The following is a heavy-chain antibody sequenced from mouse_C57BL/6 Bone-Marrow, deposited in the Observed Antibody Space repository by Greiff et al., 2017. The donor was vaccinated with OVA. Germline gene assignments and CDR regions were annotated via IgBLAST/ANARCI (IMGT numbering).Heavy chain of an antibody. D-gene: IGHD4-1*01. J-gene: IGHJ4*01. V-gene: IGHV1-54*01. Sequence: LVESGAELVRPGTSVKVSCKASGYAFTNYLIEWVKQRPGQGLEWIGVINPGSGGTNYNEKFKGKATLTADKSSSTAYMQLSSLTSEDSAVYFCARVTGTSMDYWGQGTSVTVSS. CDR1: GYAFTNYL. CDR3: ARVTGTSMDY. CDR2: INPGSGGT.